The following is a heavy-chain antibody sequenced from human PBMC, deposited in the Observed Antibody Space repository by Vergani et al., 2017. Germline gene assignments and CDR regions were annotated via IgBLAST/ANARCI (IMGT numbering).Heavy chain of an antibody. Sequence: QVQLQESGPGLVKPSQTLSLTCTVSGGSISSGSYYWSWIRQPAGKGLEWIGRIYTSGSTNYNPSLKSRVTISVDTSKNQFSLKLSSVTAADTAVYYCARYSGRRVIDYWGQGTLVTFSS. V-gene: IGHV4-61*02. J-gene: IGHJ4*02. CDR1: GGSISSGSYY. CDR3: ARYSGRRVIDY. D-gene: IGHD1-26*01. CDR2: IYTSGST.